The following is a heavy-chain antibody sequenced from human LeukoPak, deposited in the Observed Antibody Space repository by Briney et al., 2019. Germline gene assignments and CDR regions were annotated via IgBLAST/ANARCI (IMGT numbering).Heavy chain of an antibody. D-gene: IGHD3-16*01. V-gene: IGHV5-51*01. J-gene: IGHJ6*03. CDR1: GYGFIGYW. CDR3: ARQGGAIADYYSYYMDV. CDR2: IDPGDSDT. Sequence: PGESLKISSEGSGYGFIGYWIAWVRQMPVRGREWMGSIDPGDSDTKYSPSFQGQVTISADKSISTAYLQWSSLKASDTAIYYCARQGGAIADYYSYYMDVWGKGTTVTVSS.